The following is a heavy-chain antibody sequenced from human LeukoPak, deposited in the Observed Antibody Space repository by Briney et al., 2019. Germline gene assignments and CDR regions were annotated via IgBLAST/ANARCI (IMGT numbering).Heavy chain of an antibody. D-gene: IGHD4-11*01. J-gene: IGHJ6*03. CDR3: AREDRGLQYGNYYFYYYMDV. CDR1: GGSLTGYY. Sequence: SETLSLTCAVYGGSLTGYYWSWIRQAPGKGLEWIGEIDHSGRTKNDPSLKGRITISVDTSKNQFSLKVTSMTAADTAVYYCAREDRGLQYGNYYFYYYMDVWGKGTTVTVSS. CDR2: IDHSGRT. V-gene: IGHV4-34*01.